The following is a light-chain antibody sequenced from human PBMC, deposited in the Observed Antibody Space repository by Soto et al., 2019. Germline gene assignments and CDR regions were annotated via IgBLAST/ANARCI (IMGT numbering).Light chain of an antibody. V-gene: IGLV1-40*01. Sequence: QSVLTQPPSVSGAPGQRVTISCTGSSSNIGAGYDVHWYQQLPGTAPKLLIYGNSNRPSGVPDRFSGSKSGTSASLAITGLQAEDGADYYCQSYDSSLGGHVVFGGGTKLTVL. CDR2: GNS. J-gene: IGLJ2*01. CDR1: SSNIGAGYD. CDR3: QSYDSSLGGHVV.